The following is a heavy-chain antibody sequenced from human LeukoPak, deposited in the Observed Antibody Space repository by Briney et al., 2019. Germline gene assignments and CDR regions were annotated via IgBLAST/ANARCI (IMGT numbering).Heavy chain of an antibody. CDR3: TSFDTYYDFWSGYYTVDY. Sequence: GGSLRLSCTASGFTFGDYAMSWVRQAPGKGLECVGFIRSKAYGGTTEYAASVKGRFTISRDDSKSIAYLQMNSLKTEDTAVYYCTSFDTYYDFWSGYYTVDYWGRGTLVTVSS. J-gene: IGHJ4*02. D-gene: IGHD3-3*01. V-gene: IGHV3-49*04. CDR1: GFTFGDYA. CDR2: IRSKAYGGTT.